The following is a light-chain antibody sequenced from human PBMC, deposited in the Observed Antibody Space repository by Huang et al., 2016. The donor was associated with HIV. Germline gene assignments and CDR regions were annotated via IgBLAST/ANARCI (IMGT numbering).Light chain of an antibody. V-gene: IGKV3-11*02. CDR2: DSF. CDR3: QQRSTWPLT. Sequence: EIVLTQSPATLSLSPGERATLSCRASQSGNTYLAWYQQTPGQTPRLLIYDSFNRATGIPARFSGSGSGRDFTLTISSLEPEDFVIYYCQQRSTWPLTFGGGTKVEIK. CDR1: QSGNTY. J-gene: IGKJ4*01.